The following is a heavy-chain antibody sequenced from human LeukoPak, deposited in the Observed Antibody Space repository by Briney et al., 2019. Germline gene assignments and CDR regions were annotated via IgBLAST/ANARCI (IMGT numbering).Heavy chain of an antibody. Sequence: SDTLSLTCAVSGYSITSSSWWGWIRQPPGKGLEWIGYIYHSGTTYYNPSLQSRVTMSVDTSKNQFSLKLSSVTAVDTAVYYCARDFRGSVDAFDIWGQGTMVAVSS. CDR2: IYHSGTT. CDR1: GYSITSSSW. J-gene: IGHJ3*02. V-gene: IGHV4-28*03. CDR3: ARDFRGSVDAFDI.